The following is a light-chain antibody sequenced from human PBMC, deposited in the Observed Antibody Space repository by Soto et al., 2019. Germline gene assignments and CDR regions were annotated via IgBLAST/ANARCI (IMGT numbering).Light chain of an antibody. CDR1: NSDVGGYNY. J-gene: IGLJ2*01. Sequence: QSVLTQPASISGSPGQSITISCTGTNSDVGGYNYVSWYQQYPGKAPKLMIYDVDNRPSGVSYRFSGSKSGKTASLTISGLQAEEEADYYCSSYTTSSTVVFGGGTKVTVL. V-gene: IGLV2-14*01. CDR2: DVD. CDR3: SSYTTSSTVV.